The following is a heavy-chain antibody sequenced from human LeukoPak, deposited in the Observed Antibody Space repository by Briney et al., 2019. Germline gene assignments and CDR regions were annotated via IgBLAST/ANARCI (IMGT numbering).Heavy chain of an antibody. J-gene: IGHJ1*01. CDR1: GYTFTSYG. CDR2: INGGNGNT. CDR3: ARVPLHDDSGHYYPH. D-gene: IGHD3-22*01. Sequence: ASVKVSCKTSGYTFTSYGMHWVRQAPGQSLEWMGWINGGNGNTKYSEKFQGRVTIIRDTSASTAYMELSSLRSEDTAVYYCARVPLHDDSGHYYPHWGQGTLVTFSS. V-gene: IGHV1-3*01.